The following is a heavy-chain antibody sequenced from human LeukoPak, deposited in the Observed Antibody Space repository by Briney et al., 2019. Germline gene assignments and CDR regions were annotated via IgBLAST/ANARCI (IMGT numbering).Heavy chain of an antibody. CDR1: GGSISSGGYY. Sequence: SQTLSLTCTVSGGSISSGGYYWSWIRQHPGKGLEWIGYMIYSGYTHYNPSLKSRVTISVDTSNDQFFLKLSSVTAADTAVYYCARDAKYVWGNYRWFDPWGQGILVTVSS. V-gene: IGHV4-31*03. CDR3: ARDAKYVWGNYRWFDP. J-gene: IGHJ5*02. D-gene: IGHD3-16*02. CDR2: MIYSGYT.